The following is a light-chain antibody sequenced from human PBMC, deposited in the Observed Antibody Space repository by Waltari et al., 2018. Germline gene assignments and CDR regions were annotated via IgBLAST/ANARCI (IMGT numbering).Light chain of an antibody. CDR2: YAT. Sequence: SYMLTQPPSVSVAPGQTARITCGVDDIGERGVHWCQQMPGQAPVSVIYYATDRPSGIPDRFSGSHSGDTATLIISRVEAGDEADYYCQVWDSSRHHVIFGGGTRLTVL. CDR3: QVWDSSRHHVI. CDR1: DIGERG. V-gene: IGLV3-21*04. J-gene: IGLJ2*01.